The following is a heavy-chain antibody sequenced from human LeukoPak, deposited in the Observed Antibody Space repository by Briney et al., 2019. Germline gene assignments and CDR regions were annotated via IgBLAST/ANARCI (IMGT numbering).Heavy chain of an antibody. J-gene: IGHJ4*02. D-gene: IGHD3-10*01. V-gene: IGHV1-2*02. CDR2: INPNSGGT. CDR3: ARVDPITMVIDY. CDR1: GYTFTGYY. Sequence: GASVKVSCXASGYTFTGYYMHWVRQALGQGLEWMGWINPNSGGTNYAQKFQGRVTMTRDTSISTAYMELSRLRSDDTAVYYCARVDPITMVIDYWGQGTLVTVSS.